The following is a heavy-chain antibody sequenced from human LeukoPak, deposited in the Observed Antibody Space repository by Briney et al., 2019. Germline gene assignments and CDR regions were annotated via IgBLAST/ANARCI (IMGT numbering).Heavy chain of an antibody. D-gene: IGHD3-22*01. CDR2: INHSGST. V-gene: IGHV4-34*01. CDR1: GGSFSGYY. J-gene: IGHJ4*02. CDR3: ARAPPDYYDSSAPPDY. Sequence: PSETLSLTCAVYGGSFSGYYWSWIRQPPGKGLEWIGEINHSGSTNYNPSLKSRVTISVDTSKNQFSLKLSSVTAADTAVYYCARAPPDYYDSSAPPDYWGQGTLVTVSS.